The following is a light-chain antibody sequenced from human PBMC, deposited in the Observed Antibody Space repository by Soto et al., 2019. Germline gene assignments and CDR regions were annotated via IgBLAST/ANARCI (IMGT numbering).Light chain of an antibody. Sequence: SALTQPASVSGSPGQSITISCTGTSSDVGGYNYVSWYQQHPGKAPKLMIYEVSNRPSGVSNRFSGSKSGNTASLTISGPQAEDEADYYCSSYTSSSTPYVFGTGTKVTVL. CDR1: SSDVGGYNY. CDR3: SSYTSSSTPYV. J-gene: IGLJ1*01. CDR2: EVS. V-gene: IGLV2-14*01.